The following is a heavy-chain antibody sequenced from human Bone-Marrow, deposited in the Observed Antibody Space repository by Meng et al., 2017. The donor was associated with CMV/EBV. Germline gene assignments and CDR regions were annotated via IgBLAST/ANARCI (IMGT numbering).Heavy chain of an antibody. Sequence: SCAASGFTFSSYWMHWVRQAPGKGLVWVSRINSDGSSTSYADSVKGRFTISRDNAKNTLYLQMNSLRAEDTAVYYCARDYYDFWSGYWLGYAPMLYGMDVCGQGTTVTVSS. J-gene: IGHJ6*02. CDR3: ARDYYDFWSGYWLGYAPMLYGMDV. CDR2: INSDGSST. CDR1: GFTFSSYW. V-gene: IGHV3-74*01. D-gene: IGHD3-3*01.